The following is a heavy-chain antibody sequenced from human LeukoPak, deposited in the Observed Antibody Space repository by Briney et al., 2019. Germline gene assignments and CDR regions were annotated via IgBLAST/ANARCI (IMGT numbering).Heavy chain of an antibody. D-gene: IGHD2-8*02. V-gene: IGHV3-7*01. CDR3: ARDWWAGYYYYGMDV. CDR1: GFTFSNYW. J-gene: IGHJ6*02. Sequence: GGSLRLSCAASGFTFSNYWMSWVRQAPGKGLEWVANIKQDGSEKYYVDSVKGRFTISRDNAKNSLYLQMNSLRAEDTAVYYCARDWWAGYYYYGMDVWGQGTTVTVSS. CDR2: IKQDGSEK.